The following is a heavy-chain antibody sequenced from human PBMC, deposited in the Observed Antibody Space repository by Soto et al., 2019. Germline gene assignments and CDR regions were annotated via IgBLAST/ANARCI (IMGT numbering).Heavy chain of an antibody. CDR1: GFTFSSHA. CDR3: AGDIDGVPTASY. Sequence: GGSLRLSCAASGFTFSSHAMSWVRQAPGKGLEWVSAISGSGGSTYYADSVKGRFTISRDNSKNTLYLQMNSLRAEDTAVYYCAGDIDGVPTASYWGQGTLVTVSS. D-gene: IGHD2-15*01. V-gene: IGHV3-23*01. J-gene: IGHJ4*02. CDR2: ISGSGGST.